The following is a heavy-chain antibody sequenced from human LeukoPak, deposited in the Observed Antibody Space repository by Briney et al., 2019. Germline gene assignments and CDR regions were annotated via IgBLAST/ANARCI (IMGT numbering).Heavy chain of an antibody. CDR1: GDSISSYY. V-gene: IGHV4-59*01. D-gene: IGHD6-13*01. CDR2: IDSSGAT. CDR3: AKGGARIEPAP. J-gene: IGHJ3*01. Sequence: SETLSLTCTVPGDSISSYYWNWIRQPPGKGLEWIGYIDSSGATNYNPSLKSRVTISIDPSKNQFSLKLSSVTAADTAVYYCAKGGARIEPAPWGQGTMVTVSS.